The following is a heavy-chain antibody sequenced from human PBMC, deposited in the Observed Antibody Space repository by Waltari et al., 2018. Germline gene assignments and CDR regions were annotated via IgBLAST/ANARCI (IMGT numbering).Heavy chain of an antibody. D-gene: IGHD3-22*01. CDR2: ISYNERNI. Sequence: QVQLVESGGGVVQPGRSLRLSCAASEFTFSSYAMLWVRQAPGKGLEWVAVISYNERNIYYVDSVKGRFTISRDNSQKMLYLQMNSLRAEDTAVYYCARDYCDRTNCHGMDVWGRGTTVTVSS. V-gene: IGHV3-30*04. J-gene: IGHJ6*02. CDR3: ARDYCDRTNCHGMDV. CDR1: EFTFSSYA.